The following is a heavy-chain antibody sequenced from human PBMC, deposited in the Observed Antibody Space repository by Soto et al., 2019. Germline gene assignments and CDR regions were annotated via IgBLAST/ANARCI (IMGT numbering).Heavy chain of an antibody. J-gene: IGHJ6*02. D-gene: IGHD2-8*01. CDR2: ISSSSSTI. CDR1: GFTFSSYS. V-gene: IGHV3-48*02. CDR3: ARERIVLMVYAIRASMDV. Sequence: GGSLRLSCAASGFTFSSYSMNWVRQAPGKGLEWVSYISSSSSTIYYADSVKGRFTISRDNAKNSLYLQMNSLRDEDTAVCYCARERIVLMVYAIRASMDVWGQGTTVTVSS.